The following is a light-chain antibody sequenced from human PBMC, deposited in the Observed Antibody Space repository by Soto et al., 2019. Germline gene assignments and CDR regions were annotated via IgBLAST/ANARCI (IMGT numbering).Light chain of an antibody. V-gene: IGKV3-20*01. J-gene: IGKJ2*01. Sequence: EIVVTQSPGTLSLSPGERATLSCRASQSVSRSYLAWYQQKVGQAPRLLIYGAYSRATGIPGRFSGSGSGTDFTLTISRLEPEDFAVYYCQQYGSSPLYTFGQGTKLEIK. CDR2: GAY. CDR1: QSVSRSY. CDR3: QQYGSSPLYT.